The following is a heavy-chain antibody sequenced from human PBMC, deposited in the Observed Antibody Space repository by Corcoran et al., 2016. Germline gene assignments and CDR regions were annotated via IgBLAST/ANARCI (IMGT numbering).Heavy chain of an antibody. J-gene: IGHJ4*02. CDR1: GFTFVGHW. Sequence: EVQLVESGGGLVQPGGSLRLSCAASGFTFVGHWMTWVRQAPGKGLEWVANLKEDGSEKYYVDSVRGRFTISGDNAKNSLFLQMNSLRAEETAVYYGAREWAVAGRTYFDCWGQGTLVTVSS. V-gene: IGHV3-7*03. CDR3: AREWAVAGRTYFDC. D-gene: IGHD1-26*01. CDR2: LKEDGSEK.